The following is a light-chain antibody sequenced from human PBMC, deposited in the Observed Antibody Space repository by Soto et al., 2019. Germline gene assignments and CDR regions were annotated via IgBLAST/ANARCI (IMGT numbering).Light chain of an antibody. Sequence: QSALTQPASVSGSPGQSITISCTGTSSDVGSYDLVSWYQQHPGKAPKVMIYEVTNRPSGVSSRFSGSNSGNTASLIISGLQAEDEAEYYCSSYTSSSAPHVVFGGGTKLTVL. CDR3: SSYTSSSAPHVV. CDR1: SSDVGSYDL. J-gene: IGLJ2*01. CDR2: EVT. V-gene: IGLV2-14*02.